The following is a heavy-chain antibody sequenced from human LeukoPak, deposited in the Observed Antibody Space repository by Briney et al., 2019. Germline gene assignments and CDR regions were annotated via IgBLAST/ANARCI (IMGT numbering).Heavy chain of an antibody. V-gene: IGHV4-59*11. CDR3: ARLYDSSGYTNWLDP. Sequence: SETLSLTCSVSGGSISGHYWSWIRQPPGKGLEWIGYIYYSGSTKYNPSLKSRVTISVDTSKNQFSLKLSSVTAADTAVYYCARLYDSSGYTNWLDPWGQGALVTVSS. CDR2: IYYSGST. D-gene: IGHD3-22*01. CDR1: GGSISGHY. J-gene: IGHJ5*02.